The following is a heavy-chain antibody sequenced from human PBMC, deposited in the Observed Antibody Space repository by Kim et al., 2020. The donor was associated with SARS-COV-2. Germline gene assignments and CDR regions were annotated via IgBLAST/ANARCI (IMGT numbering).Heavy chain of an antibody. J-gene: IGHJ4*02. CDR1: GGTFSSYA. D-gene: IGHD5-12*01. CDR2: IIPIFGTA. V-gene: IGHV1-69*13. Sequence: SVKVSCKASGGTFSSYAISWVRQAPGQGLEWMGGIIPIFGTANYAQKFPGRVMFTADESTSTAYMQLSSLRSEDTAVYYCARGGYGGYSGYVLSNYLDYWGQGTPVTVSS. CDR3: ARGGYGGYSGYVLSNYLDY.